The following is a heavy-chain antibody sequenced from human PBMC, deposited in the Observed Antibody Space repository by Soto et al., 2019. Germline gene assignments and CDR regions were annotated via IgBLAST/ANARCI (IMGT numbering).Heavy chain of an antibody. Sequence: PSETLSLTCTVSGGSISSYGWNWIRQPPGKGLEWIGSIYYSGSTTYNPSLKSRVTISVDTSKNQFSLKLTSVTAADTAVYYCARGMAVSGGFDYWGQGTLLTVSS. CDR3: ARGMAVSGGFDY. V-gene: IGHV4-59*01. J-gene: IGHJ4*02. CDR1: GGSISSYG. CDR2: IYYSGST. D-gene: IGHD6-19*01.